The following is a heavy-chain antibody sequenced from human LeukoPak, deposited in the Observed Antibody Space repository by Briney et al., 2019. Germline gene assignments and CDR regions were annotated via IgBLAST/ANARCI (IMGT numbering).Heavy chain of an antibody. CDR1: GYTFTGYY. D-gene: IGHD6-19*01. CDR3: ARDLVGGSGWYYYYMDV. V-gene: IGHV1-2*02. CDR2: INPNGGGT. J-gene: IGHJ6*03. Sequence: ASVKVSCKASGYTFTGYYMHWVRQAPGQGLEWMGWINPNGGGTNYAQKFQGRVTMTRDTSISTAYMELSRLRSDDTAVYYCARDLVGGSGWYYYYMDVWGKGTTVTVSS.